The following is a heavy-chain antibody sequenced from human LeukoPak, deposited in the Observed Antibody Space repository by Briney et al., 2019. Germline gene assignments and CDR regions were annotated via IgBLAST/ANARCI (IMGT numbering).Heavy chain of an antibody. J-gene: IGHJ5*02. CDR3: ARDLDYGSGYNWFDP. V-gene: IGHV4-4*07. D-gene: IGHD3-10*01. Sequence: SETLSLTCTVSGGSISSYYWSWIRQPAGKGLEWIGRIYTSGSTNYNPSLKSRVTMSVDTSKNQLSLKLSSVTAADTAVYYCARDLDYGSGYNWFDPWGQGTLVTVSS. CDR2: IYTSGST. CDR1: GGSISSYY.